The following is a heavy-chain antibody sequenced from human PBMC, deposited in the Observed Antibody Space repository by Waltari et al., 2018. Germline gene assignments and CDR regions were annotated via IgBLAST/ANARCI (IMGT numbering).Heavy chain of an antibody. CDR2: IGSSGSTI. J-gene: IGHJ4*02. Sequence: EVQLVESGGRSVLPGESLRLSCAASGFKFINYELNWVRQAPGKGLEWIAYIGSSGSTIYYADSVKGRFTVSRDNARDSAFLQMDTLRVEDTAVYFCARAGLSRPFDWPYFDSWGPGTLVTVSS. D-gene: IGHD3-9*01. CDR1: GFKFINYE. CDR3: ARAGLSRPFDWPYFDS. V-gene: IGHV3-48*03.